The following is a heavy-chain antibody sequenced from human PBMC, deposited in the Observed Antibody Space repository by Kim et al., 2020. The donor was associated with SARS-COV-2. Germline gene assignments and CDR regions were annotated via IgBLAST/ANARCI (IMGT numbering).Heavy chain of an antibody. D-gene: IGHD3-22*01. J-gene: IGHJ4*02. CDR3: TRVEYGWDSSGYYGEYYFDL. CDR1: GFSFGSYV. V-gene: IGHV3-33*01. CDR2: IGYDGKNE. Sequence: GGSLRLSCVASGFSFGSYVMNWVRQAPGKGLEWVAVIGYDGKNEDYADSVKGRFTISRDNSKNTVYLQMNSLRAEDTAVYYCTRVEYGWDSSGYYGEYYFDLWGRGPPVPVSS.